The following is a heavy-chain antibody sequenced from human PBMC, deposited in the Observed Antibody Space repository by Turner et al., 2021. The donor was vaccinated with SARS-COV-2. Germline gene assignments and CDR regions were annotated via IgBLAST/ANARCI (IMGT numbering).Heavy chain of an antibody. CDR3: ARDREDCSSSSCYEAY. CDR2: ISGSGGST. D-gene: IGHD2-2*01. V-gene: IGHV3-23*01. CDR1: GFTFSSYA. Sequence: EVKVLESGGGLVQHGGSLRLSCAASGFTFSSYAMSWVRQAPGKWLEWVSAISGSGGSTYYADSVKGRFTISRDNSKNTLYLQMNSLRAEDTAVYYCARDREDCSSSSCYEAYWGQGTLVTVSS. J-gene: IGHJ4*02.